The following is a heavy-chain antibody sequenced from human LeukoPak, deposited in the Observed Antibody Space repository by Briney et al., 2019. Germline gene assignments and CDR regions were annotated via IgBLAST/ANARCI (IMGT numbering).Heavy chain of an antibody. Sequence: PSETLSLTCTVSGGSISSSSYYWGWIRQPPGKGLEWIGSIYYSGSTYYNPSLKSRVTISVDTSKNQFSLKLSPVTAADTAVYYCARRGIAVAGTIYWGQGTLVTVSS. CDR1: GGSISSSSYY. CDR2: IYYSGST. J-gene: IGHJ4*02. D-gene: IGHD6-19*01. CDR3: ARRGIAVAGTIY. V-gene: IGHV4-39*01.